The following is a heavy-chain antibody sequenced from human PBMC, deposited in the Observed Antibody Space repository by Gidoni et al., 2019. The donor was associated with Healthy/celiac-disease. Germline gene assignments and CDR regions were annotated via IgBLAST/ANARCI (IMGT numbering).Heavy chain of an antibody. CDR1: GFTFRSSA. D-gene: IGHD3-22*01. J-gene: IGHJ6*02. CDR2: ISYDGSNK. V-gene: IGHV3-30-3*01. Sequence: QVQLVESGGGVVQPGRSLRLSCAASGFTFRSSAMHWVRQAPGKGLEWVAVISYDGSNKYYADSVKGRFTISRDNSKNTLYLQMNSLRAEDTAVYYCARSYDSSGYYLSFYYGMDVWGQGTTVTVSS. CDR3: ARSYDSSGYYLSFYYGMDV.